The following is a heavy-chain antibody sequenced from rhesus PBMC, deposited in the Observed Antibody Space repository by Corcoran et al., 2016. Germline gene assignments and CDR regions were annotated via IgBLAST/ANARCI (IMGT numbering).Heavy chain of an antibody. CDR1: GFSLSTSGMG. J-gene: IGHJ4*01. D-gene: IGHD2-2*01. Sequence: QVTLKESGPALVKPTQTLTLTCTFSGFSLSTSGMGVGWIRQPPRKTLEWLAHIYWNDDKYYSTSVKSRLTISKDTSKTQVVLTMTNMDPVDTATYSCARRRYPYYFDYWGRGVLVTVSS. CDR3: ARRRYPYYFDY. CDR2: IYWNDDK. V-gene: IGHV2-1*01.